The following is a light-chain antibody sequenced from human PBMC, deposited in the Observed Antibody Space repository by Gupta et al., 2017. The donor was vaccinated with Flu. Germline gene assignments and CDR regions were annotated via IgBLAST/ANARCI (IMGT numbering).Light chain of an antibody. V-gene: IGLV3-21*02. CDR1: NIESES. CDR2: DDS. Sequence: SYVLTQPPSVSVAPGQTATITCGGDNIESESVHWYQQRPGQAPVLVVFDDSDRPSGIPDRFSGSNSGDTATLSISRVEAGDEADYYCQVWDRSSDLVVFGGGTELTVL. CDR3: QVWDRSSDLVV. J-gene: IGLJ2*01.